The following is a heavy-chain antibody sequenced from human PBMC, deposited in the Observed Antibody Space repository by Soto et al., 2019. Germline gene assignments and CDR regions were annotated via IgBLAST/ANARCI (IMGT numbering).Heavy chain of an antibody. D-gene: IGHD2-21*02. CDR1: GGSLSSSSYY. V-gene: IGHV4-39*01. CDR2: ILYRGST. Sequence: SESMSLTCTVSGGSLSSSSYYWGWIRQPPGKGLEGFGRILYRGSTYNNPTLKSRVTISVDPSQNQFSLKLSAVTAADTAVDYCAGYRRTVDYWGQGTLVTVSS. CDR3: AGYRRTVDY. J-gene: IGHJ4*02.